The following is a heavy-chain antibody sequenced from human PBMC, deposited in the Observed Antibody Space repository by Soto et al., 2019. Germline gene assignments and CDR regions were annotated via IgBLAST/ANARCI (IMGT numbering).Heavy chain of an antibody. CDR3: ARDQIGPWDY. CDR2: IWYDGSNK. D-gene: IGHD3-22*01. V-gene: IGHV3-33*01. CDR1: GFPFRSFG. J-gene: IGHJ4*02. Sequence: QVQLVESGGGVVQPGRSLRLSCAASGFPFRSFGMHWVRQAPGKGPEWVAVIWYDGSNKYYADSVKGRFTISRDNSKNTLFLQMNSLRVEDTAVYYCARDQIGPWDYWGQGAVVTVSS.